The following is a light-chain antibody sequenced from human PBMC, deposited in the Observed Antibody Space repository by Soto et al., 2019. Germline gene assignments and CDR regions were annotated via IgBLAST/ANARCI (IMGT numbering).Light chain of an antibody. Sequence: DIQMTQSPSSLSASVGDRVTITCRASQTVSIYLSWYQQKPGKAPKLLISAASSLQSGVPSRFSGSGSGTDFTLPISSLQHEDVATYYCQQSYSSTWTFGQGTKVEIK. J-gene: IGKJ1*01. CDR1: QTVSIY. CDR2: AAS. V-gene: IGKV1-39*01. CDR3: QQSYSSTWT.